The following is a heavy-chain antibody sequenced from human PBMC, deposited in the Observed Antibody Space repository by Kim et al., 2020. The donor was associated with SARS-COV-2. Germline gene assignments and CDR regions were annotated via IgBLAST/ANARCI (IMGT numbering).Heavy chain of an antibody. V-gene: IGHV3-23*01. CDR3: AKGYHGGSYFSSDY. Sequence: YADSVKGRFTIPRDNSKNPMYLQMNSLRAEDTAIYYCAKGYHGGSYFSSDYWGQGTLVTVSS. J-gene: IGHJ4*02. D-gene: IGHD1-26*01.